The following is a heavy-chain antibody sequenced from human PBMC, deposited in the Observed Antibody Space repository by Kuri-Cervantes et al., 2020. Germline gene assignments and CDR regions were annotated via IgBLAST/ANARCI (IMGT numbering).Heavy chain of an antibody. CDR1: GFTVSSNY. CDR3: AKDRAYYGSGSYYPYYFDY. J-gene: IGHJ4*02. Sequence: GESLKISCAASGFTVSSNYMSWVRQAPGKGLEWVSAISGSGGSTYYADSVKGRFTISRDNSKNTLYLQMNSLRAEDTAVYYCAKDRAYYGSGSYYPYYFDYWGQGTLVTVSS. D-gene: IGHD3-10*01. CDR2: ISGSGGST. V-gene: IGHV3-23*01.